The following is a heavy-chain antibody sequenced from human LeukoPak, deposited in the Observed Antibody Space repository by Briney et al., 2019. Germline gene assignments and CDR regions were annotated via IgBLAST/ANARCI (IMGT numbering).Heavy chain of an antibody. CDR3: ARDRPYAAIYYFDY. CDR2: IIPIFGTA. D-gene: IGHD5-12*01. Sequence: SVKVSCKASGGTFSSYAISWVRQAPGQGLEWMGGIIPIFGTANYAQNFQGRVTITADESTSTAYMELSSLRSEDTAVYYCARDRPYAAIYYFDYWGQGTLVTVSS. V-gene: IGHV1-69*01. J-gene: IGHJ4*02. CDR1: GGTFSSYA.